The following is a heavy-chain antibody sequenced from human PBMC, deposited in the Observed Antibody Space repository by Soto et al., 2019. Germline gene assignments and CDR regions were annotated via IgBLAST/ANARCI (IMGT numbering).Heavy chain of an antibody. D-gene: IGHD6-19*01. CDR3: ARAGGLGAVAVDY. CDR2: IYHSGST. V-gene: IGHV4-30-2*01. CDR1: GGSISSGGYS. J-gene: IGHJ4*02. Sequence: QLQLQESGSGLVKPSQTLSLTCAVSGGSISSGGYSWSWIRQPPGKGLEWIGYIYHSGSTYYNPSLKSRVHISVERSKNQFSLKLSSVTAADTAVYYCARAGGLGAVAVDYWGQGTLVTVSS.